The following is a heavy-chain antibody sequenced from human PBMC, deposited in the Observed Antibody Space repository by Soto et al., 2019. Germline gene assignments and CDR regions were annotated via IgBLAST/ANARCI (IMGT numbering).Heavy chain of an antibody. D-gene: IGHD3-9*01. J-gene: IGHJ4*02. V-gene: IGHV3-33*01. CDR2: IWYDGSNK. CDR1: GFTFSSYG. CDR3: VREGPYYDILTGPSYFDY. Sequence: QVQLVESGGGVVQPGRSLRLSCAASGFTFSSYGMHWVRQAPGKGLEWVAVIWYDGSNKYYADSVKGRFTISRDNSKNTLYLQMNSLRAEDTAVYYCVREGPYYDILTGPSYFDYWGQGTLVTVSS.